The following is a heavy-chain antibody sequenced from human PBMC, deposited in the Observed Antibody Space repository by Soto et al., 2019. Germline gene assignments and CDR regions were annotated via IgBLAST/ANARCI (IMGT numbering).Heavy chain of an antibody. CDR2: IXYIVST. CDR3: ESDRASVGAFDI. D-gene: IGHD3-22*01. V-gene: IGHV4-59*08. CDR1: GVSISSYY. J-gene: IGHJ3*02. Sequence: SETLSLTCTVSGVSISSYYWILILQPPGKGLEWIGYIXYIVSTNYNPSLKSRVTISVDTSKNKFSLKLRYVTAADTAVYDCESDRASVGAFDIWGQGTMVTVSS.